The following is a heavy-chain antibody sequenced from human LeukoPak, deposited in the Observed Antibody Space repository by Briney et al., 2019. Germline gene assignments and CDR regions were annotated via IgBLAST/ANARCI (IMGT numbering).Heavy chain of an antibody. J-gene: IGHJ3*02. V-gene: IGHV3-21*01. CDR1: GFIFSDYS. Sequence: GGSLRLSCAASGFIFSDYSMNWVRPAPGKGLEWVSSISSHSSYIYYADSVKGRFTISRDNAKNSLFLQMNTLRAEDMAVYYCARESDNGGNHDAFDIWGQETMVTVSS. CDR2: ISSHSSYI. D-gene: IGHD2-8*01. CDR3: ARESDNGGNHDAFDI.